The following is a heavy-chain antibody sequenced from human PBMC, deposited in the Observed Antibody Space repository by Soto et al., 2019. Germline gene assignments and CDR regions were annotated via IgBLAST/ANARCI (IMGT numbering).Heavy chain of an antibody. Sequence: LRLSCAASGFTFSSYAMSWVRQAPGKGLEWVSGISGRGGSTYYADSVKGRFTISRDNSKNTLYLQMNSLRAEDTAVYYCAKRIYDSGSYCFDYWGQGTLVTVSS. CDR3: AKRIYDSGSYCFDY. CDR1: GFTFSSYA. CDR2: ISGRGGST. J-gene: IGHJ4*02. D-gene: IGHD3-10*01. V-gene: IGHV3-23*01.